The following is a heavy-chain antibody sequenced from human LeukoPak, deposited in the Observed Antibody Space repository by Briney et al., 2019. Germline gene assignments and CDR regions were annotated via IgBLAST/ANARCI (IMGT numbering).Heavy chain of an antibody. V-gene: IGHV1-2*02. D-gene: IGHD5-18*01. CDR1: GYTLTKSH. CDR3: ARGYTYGACGY. Sequence: GASVRVSCRASGYTLTKSHMPCVRQAPGQGLEWRGWINLHSADTNYAQKLQGRLTMTRDTSIRTAYMELDSLQSGDTAVYYCARGYTYGACGYWGQGTLVTVSS. CDR2: INLHSADT. J-gene: IGHJ4*02.